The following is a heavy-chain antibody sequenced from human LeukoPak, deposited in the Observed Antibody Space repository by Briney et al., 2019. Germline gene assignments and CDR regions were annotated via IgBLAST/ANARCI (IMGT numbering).Heavy chain of an antibody. Sequence: SETLSLTCTVSGGSISGYYWNWIRQPPGKGLEWIGYIYYSGSANYNPSLKSRVTISVDTSKNQFSLKLSSVTAADTAVYYCAREVDAGYSYGLILDYWGQGTLVTVSS. CDR2: IYYSGSA. CDR1: GGSISGYY. CDR3: AREVDAGYSYGLILDY. V-gene: IGHV4-59*01. D-gene: IGHD5-18*01. J-gene: IGHJ4*02.